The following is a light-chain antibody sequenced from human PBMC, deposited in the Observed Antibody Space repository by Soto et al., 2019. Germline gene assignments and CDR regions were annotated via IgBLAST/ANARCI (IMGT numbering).Light chain of an antibody. Sequence: DIQMTQSPSAMSASLGDRVTITCRASQGISNSLAWFQQKPGRVPKRLIYGASTLQSWAPSRFNGSASVAALTFTNSSRQPEDFAAYYCLQYNSYLYTLGGETKVDIK. V-gene: IGKV1-17*03. CDR2: GAS. J-gene: IGKJ4*01. CDR1: QGISNS. CDR3: LQYNSYLYT.